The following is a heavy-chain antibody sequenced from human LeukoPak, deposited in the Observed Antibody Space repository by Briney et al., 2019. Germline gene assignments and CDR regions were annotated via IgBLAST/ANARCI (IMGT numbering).Heavy chain of an antibody. D-gene: IGHD7-27*01. V-gene: IGHV3-23*01. CDR2: VIGTGGST. J-gene: IGHJ4*02. CDR3: AKDGGLWVSAHWGDS. Sequence: GGSLRLSCAASGFTFKNYAMSWVRQAPGKGLEWVAAVIGTGGSTYYADSVKGRFTVSRDNSKNTLFLQMNSLRAEDTAVYYCAKDGGLWVSAHWGDSWGRGTLVTVSS. CDR1: GFTFKNYA.